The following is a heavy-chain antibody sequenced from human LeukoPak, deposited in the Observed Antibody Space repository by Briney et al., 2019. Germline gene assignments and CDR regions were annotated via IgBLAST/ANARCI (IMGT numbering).Heavy chain of an antibody. V-gene: IGHV1-18*01. J-gene: IGHJ5*02. CDR1: GYTFTSYG. CDR2: ISAYNGNT. D-gene: IGHD6-19*01. CDR3: ARAPDSSGWFNWFDP. Sequence: ASVKVSCKASGYTFTSYGIGWVRQTPGQGLEWMGWISAYNGNTNYAQKLQGRVTMTTDTSTSTAYMELRSLRSDDTAVYYCARAPDSSGWFNWFDPWGQGTLVTVSS.